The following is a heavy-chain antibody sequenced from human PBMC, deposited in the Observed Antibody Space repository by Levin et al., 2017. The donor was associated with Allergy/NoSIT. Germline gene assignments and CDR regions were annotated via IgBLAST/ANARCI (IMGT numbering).Heavy chain of an antibody. CDR2: IIPLFGTA. CDR3: ARDLTGTTALGGLDV. Sequence: SVKVSCKASGDIFSSYAISWVRQAPGQQLEWVGGIIPLFGTANYAQKFQGRVTIDADESSTIVYMQLNSLRSEDTAVYYCARDLTGTTALGGLDVWGQGTTVTVSS. CDR1: GDIFSSYA. V-gene: IGHV1-69*13. D-gene: IGHD1-20*01. J-gene: IGHJ6*02.